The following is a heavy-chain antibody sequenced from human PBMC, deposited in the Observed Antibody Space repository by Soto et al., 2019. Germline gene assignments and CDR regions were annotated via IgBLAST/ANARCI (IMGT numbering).Heavy chain of an antibody. CDR2: VYRDNDK. D-gene: IGHD2-8*02. Sequence: QITLKESGPTLVKPTQTLTLTCTFSGFSFDTSEVGVGRIRQPPGKALEWLALVYRDNDKRYNPSLRSRLTITRDTSTVEVALTLPNIDLADTATYCRAYTLAATAPPLTHCPDGVCFRSCFIYWGQGILVTVSS. CDR3: AYTLAATAPPLTHCPDGVCFRSCFIY. V-gene: IGHV2-5*02. J-gene: IGHJ4*02. CDR1: GFSFDTSEVG.